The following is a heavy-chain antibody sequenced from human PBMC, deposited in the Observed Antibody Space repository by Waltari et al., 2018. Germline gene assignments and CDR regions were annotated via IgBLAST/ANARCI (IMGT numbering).Heavy chain of an antibody. J-gene: IGHJ6*02. CDR1: GGSFSGYY. Sequence: QVQLQQWGAGLLKPSETLSLTCAVYGGSFSGYYWSWIRQPPGRGLEWIVEINHSGSTNYNPSLKSRVTISVDTSKNQFSLKLSSVTAADTAVYYCARNDFWSGYQYYYYGMDVWGQGTTVTVSS. CDR3: ARNDFWSGYQYYYYGMDV. V-gene: IGHV4-34*01. D-gene: IGHD3-3*01. CDR2: INHSGST.